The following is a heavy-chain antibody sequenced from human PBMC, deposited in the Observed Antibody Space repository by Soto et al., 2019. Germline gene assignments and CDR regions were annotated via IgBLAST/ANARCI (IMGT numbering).Heavy chain of an antibody. CDR2: IIPIFGTA. CDR1: GGTFSSYA. V-gene: IGHV1-69*13. D-gene: IGHD3-22*01. J-gene: IGHJ4*02. CDR3: ARDGDYYDSSGYYYYFDY. Sequence: SVKVSCKASGGTFSSYAISWVRQAPGQGLEWMGGIIPIFGTANYAQKFQGRVTITADESTSTAYMELSSLRSEDTAVYYCARDGDYYDSSGYYYYFDYWGQGTLVTVSS.